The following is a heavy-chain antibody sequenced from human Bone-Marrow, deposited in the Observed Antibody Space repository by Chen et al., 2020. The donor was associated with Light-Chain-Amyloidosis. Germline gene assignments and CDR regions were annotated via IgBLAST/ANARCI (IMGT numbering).Heavy chain of an antibody. D-gene: IGHD5-12*01. J-gene: IGHJ3*02. CDR2: IWYDGSNK. CDR1: GFTFSSYG. V-gene: IGHV3-33*01. Sequence: QVQLVESGGGVVQPGRSLRLSCAASGFTFSSYGMHWVRQAPGKGLEWVAVIWYDGSNKYYADSVKGRFTISRDNSKNTLYLQMNSLRAEDTAVYYCARVLSRDGYKYAFDIWGQGTMVTVSS. CDR3: ARVLSRDGYKYAFDI.